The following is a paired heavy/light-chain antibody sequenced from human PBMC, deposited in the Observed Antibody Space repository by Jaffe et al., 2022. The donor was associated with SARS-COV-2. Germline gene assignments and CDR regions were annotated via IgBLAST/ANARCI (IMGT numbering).Light chain of an antibody. Sequence: MLTQPHSVSESPGKTVTISCTGSSGSIASNYVQWYQQRPGSAPTTLIYEDNQRPSGVPDRFSGSIDSSSNSASLTISGLKTEDEADYYCQSYDTINLVFGGGTKLTVL. CDR3: QSYDTINLV. V-gene: IGLV6-57*02. CDR2: EDN. J-gene: IGLJ3*02. CDR1: SGSIASNY.
Heavy chain of an antibody. CDR2: IDGGNGYT. J-gene: IGHJ6*03. V-gene: IGHV1-3*01. CDR3: ATDFYGSGSGYYFYYMDV. Sequence: QVQLVQSGTEVKKPGASVKVSCKASGYIFTSYALHWVRQAPGQGLEWMGWIDGGNGYTKYSQKFQGRVTITRDTSASTAYMELSSLRSEDTAVYYCATDFYGSGSGYYFYYMDVWGKGTTVTVS. D-gene: IGHD3-10*01. CDR1: GYIFTSYA.